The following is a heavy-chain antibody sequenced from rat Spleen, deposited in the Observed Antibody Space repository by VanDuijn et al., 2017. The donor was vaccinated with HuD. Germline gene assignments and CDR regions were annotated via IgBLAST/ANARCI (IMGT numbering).Heavy chain of an antibody. Sequence: EVQLVESDGGLVQPGRSLKLSCAASGFSFSDYYMAWVRQAPTKGLEWVTTINYDGSNTYYRDSVKGRFTISRDNVESIRYLQMNRLRSEDTATYYCTRDRGYTADYYFRWFAYWGQGTLVTVSS. V-gene: IGHV5-20*01. J-gene: IGHJ3*01. CDR2: INYDGSNT. CDR3: TRDRGYTADYYFRWFAY. D-gene: IGHD1-6*01. CDR1: GFSFSDYY.